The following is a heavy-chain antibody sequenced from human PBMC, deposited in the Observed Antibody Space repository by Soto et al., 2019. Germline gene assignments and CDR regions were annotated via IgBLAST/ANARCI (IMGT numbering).Heavy chain of an antibody. Sequence: QLQLQESGPGLVKPSETLSLTCTVSGGSISSSSYYWGWIRQPPGKGLEWIGSIYYSGSTYYNPSLKSRVTISVDTSKNQCSLKLSSVTAADTAVYYCARNGIAAAGSGGYWGQGTLVTVSS. D-gene: IGHD6-13*01. CDR1: GGSISSSSYY. CDR2: IYYSGST. CDR3: ARNGIAAAGSGGY. V-gene: IGHV4-39*01. J-gene: IGHJ4*02.